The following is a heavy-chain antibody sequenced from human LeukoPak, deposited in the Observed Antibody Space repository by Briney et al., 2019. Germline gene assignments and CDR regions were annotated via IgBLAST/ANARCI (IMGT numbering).Heavy chain of an antibody. Sequence: GASVKVSCKASGGTFSNYALSWVRQAPGQGLEWMGAIIPFLDTSNYPQKFQDRVTITTDESTSTAYMELSSPGSDDTAVYYCARAQAGNYDWPLDFWGQGTLVTVSS. CDR1: GGTFSNYA. V-gene: IGHV1-69*05. D-gene: IGHD5-12*01. J-gene: IGHJ4*02. CDR2: IIPFLDTS. CDR3: ARAQAGNYDWPLDF.